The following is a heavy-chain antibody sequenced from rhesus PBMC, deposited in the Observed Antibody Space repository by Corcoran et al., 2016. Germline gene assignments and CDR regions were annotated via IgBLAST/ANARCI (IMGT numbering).Heavy chain of an antibody. Sequence: QVQLQESGPGLVKPSETLSLTCVVSGYSIRSNNWWSWIRQIPGKAMNGIGNIGGKSCDPHYNPPLQRRVTISKDTSKNQLSLKLNAMTAADTAMYYCARQSVDTAGTTNFDFWGQGALVTVSS. D-gene: IGHD1-14*01. CDR3: ARQSVDTAGTTNFDF. CDR1: GYSIRSNNW. V-gene: IGHV4-65*02. J-gene: IGHJ1*01. CDR2: IGGKSCDP.